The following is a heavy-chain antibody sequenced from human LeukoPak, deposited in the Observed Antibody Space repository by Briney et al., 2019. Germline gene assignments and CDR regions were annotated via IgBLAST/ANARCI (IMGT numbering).Heavy chain of an antibody. CDR3: ATNTMFRGIHAFDI. Sequence: GTSLKICCKGSGYSFTSYWIGLGRQIPGEVLELMGIIYPGDSDTRYSPSFQGQVNISADKSISTAYLQWSSLKASDSAMYYCATNTMFRGIHAFDIWGKGTMVTVSS. D-gene: IGHD3-10*01. CDR1: GYSFTSYW. CDR2: IYPGDSDT. V-gene: IGHV5-51*01. J-gene: IGHJ3*02.